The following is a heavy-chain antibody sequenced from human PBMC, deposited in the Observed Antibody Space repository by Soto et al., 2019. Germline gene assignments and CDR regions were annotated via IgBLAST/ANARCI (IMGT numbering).Heavy chain of an antibody. D-gene: IGHD1-20*01. CDR2: INAGNGNT. Sequence: GASVKVSCKASGYTFTSYAMHWVRQAPGQRLEWMGWINAGNGNTKYSQKFQGRVTITRDTSASTAYMELSSLRSEDTAVYYCASPSKRITGTTGILDYWGQGTLVTVSS. CDR3: ASPSKRITGTTGILDY. CDR1: GYTFTSYA. V-gene: IGHV1-3*01. J-gene: IGHJ4*02.